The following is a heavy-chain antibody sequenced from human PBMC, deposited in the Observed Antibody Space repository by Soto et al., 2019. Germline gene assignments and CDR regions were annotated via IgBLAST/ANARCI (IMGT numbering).Heavy chain of an antibody. J-gene: IGHJ3*02. V-gene: IGHV1-18*01. Sequence: QVPLVQSGAEVKKPGASVKVSCKASGYTFTSYGISWVRQAPGQGLEWMGWISAYNGNTNYAQKLQGRVTMTTDTSTSTAYMELRSVRSDDAAVYYCARDPYGDYTNDAFDIWGQGTMVTVSS. CDR3: ARDPYGDYTNDAFDI. CDR1: GYTFTSYG. CDR2: ISAYNGNT. D-gene: IGHD4-17*01.